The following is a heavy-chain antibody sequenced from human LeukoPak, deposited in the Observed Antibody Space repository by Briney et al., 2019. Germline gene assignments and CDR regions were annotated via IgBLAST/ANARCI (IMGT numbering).Heavy chain of an antibody. CDR3: ARVIHSGFDQ. CDR2: INSDASST. V-gene: IGHV3-74*01. J-gene: IGHJ5*02. CDR1: GFTFSSYW. Sequence: PGGSLRLSCAASGFTFSSYWMHWVRQAPGTGLVWVSRINSDASSTNYADSVKGRFTISRDNAKNTLYLQMNSLRAEDTAVYYCARVIHSGFDQWGQGTLVTVSS. D-gene: IGHD5-12*01.